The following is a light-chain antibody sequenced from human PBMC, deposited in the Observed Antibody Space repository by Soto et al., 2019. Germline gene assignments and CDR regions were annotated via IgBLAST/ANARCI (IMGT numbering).Light chain of an antibody. CDR1: QSLSRS. CDR3: QQYGSSPMYT. CDR2: DAS. Sequence: EIVLTQSPATLSLSPGERATLSCRASQSLSRSLAWYQQKPGQAPRLLIYDASNRATGIPARFSGSGSGTDFTLTISSLEPEDFAVYYCQQYGSSPMYTFGQGTKLEIK. V-gene: IGKV3-11*01. J-gene: IGKJ2*01.